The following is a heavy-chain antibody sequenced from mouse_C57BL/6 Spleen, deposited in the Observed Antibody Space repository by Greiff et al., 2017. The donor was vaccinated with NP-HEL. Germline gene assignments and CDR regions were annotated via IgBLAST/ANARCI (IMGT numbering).Heavy chain of an antibody. Sequence: VQLQESGAELVRPGASVKLSCKASGYTFTDYYINWVKQRPGQGLEWIARIYPGSGNTYYNEKFKGKATLTAEKSSSTAYMQLSSLTSEDSAVYFCARQLRLPFDYWGQGTTLTVSS. J-gene: IGHJ2*01. CDR3: ARQLRLPFDY. CDR2: IYPGSGNT. V-gene: IGHV1-76*01. CDR1: GYTFTDYY. D-gene: IGHD3-2*02.